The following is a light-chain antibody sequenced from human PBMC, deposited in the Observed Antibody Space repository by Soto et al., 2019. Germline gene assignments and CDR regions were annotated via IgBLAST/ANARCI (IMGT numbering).Light chain of an antibody. CDR3: IQALQTPFT. Sequence: DIVMTQSPLSLPVTPGEPASISCRSSQSLLHRNGHNYLDWYLQKPGQSPQLLIYQGSNRASGVPDRYSGCGSGTDYTLKISRVEAEDVGVYYCIQALQTPFTFGQGTKLEIK. CDR1: QSLLHRNGHNY. V-gene: IGKV2-28*01. CDR2: QGS. J-gene: IGKJ2*01.